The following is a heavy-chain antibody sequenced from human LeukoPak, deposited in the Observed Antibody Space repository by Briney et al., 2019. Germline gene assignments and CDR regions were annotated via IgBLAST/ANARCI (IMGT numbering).Heavy chain of an antibody. CDR2: ISSNGGTT. V-gene: IGHV3-64*01. CDR1: GFTFSSYT. J-gene: IGHJ6*02. Sequence: GGSLRLSCVASGFTFSSYTMHWVRQAPGKGLEYVSAISSNGGTTYHANSVKGRFTISRGNSKNTLYLQMGSLSAEDMAVYYCARDRGEASSSGMDVWGQGTTVTVSS. D-gene: IGHD2-2*01. CDR3: ARDRGEASSSGMDV.